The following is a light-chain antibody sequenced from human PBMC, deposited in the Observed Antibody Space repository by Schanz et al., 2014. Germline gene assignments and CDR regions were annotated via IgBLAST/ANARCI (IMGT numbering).Light chain of an antibody. CDR2: EVS. V-gene: IGLV2-8*01. J-gene: IGLJ2*01. CDR3: SSYAGRNNVV. Sequence: QSALTQPPSASGSPGQSVTISCTGTSSDVGGYNYVSWYQQHPGKAPKLMIYEVSKRPSGVPDRFSGSKSGNTASLTVSGLQADDEADYYCSSYAGRNNVVFGGGTKLTVL. CDR1: SSDVGGYNY.